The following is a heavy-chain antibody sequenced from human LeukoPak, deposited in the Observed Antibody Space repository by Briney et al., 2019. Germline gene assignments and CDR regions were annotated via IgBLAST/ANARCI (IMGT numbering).Heavy chain of an antibody. J-gene: IGHJ4*02. V-gene: IGHV3-11*01. Sequence: PGGSLRLSCVASGFPFSDYYMMWIRQAPGKGLELVSYISNTGTTIYYAGSVKGRFTISRDNARNSLYLQMNSLRAEDTAVYYCARDNSGAYGNSGQGTLVTVSS. CDR2: ISNTGTTI. CDR3: ARDNSGAYGN. D-gene: IGHD1-26*01. CDR1: GFPFSDYY.